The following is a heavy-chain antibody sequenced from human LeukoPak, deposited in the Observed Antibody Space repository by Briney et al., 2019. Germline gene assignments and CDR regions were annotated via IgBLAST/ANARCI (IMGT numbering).Heavy chain of an antibody. V-gene: IGHV3-33*01. J-gene: IGHJ4*02. D-gene: IGHD6-13*01. Sequence: PGRSLRLSCAASGFTFSSYGMHWVRQAPGKGLEWVAVIWYDGSNKYYADSVKGRFTISRDNSKNTLYLQMNSLRAEDTAVYYCARGDSSSWYPPFFDYWGQGTLVTVSS. CDR2: IWYDGSNK. CDR1: GFTFSSYG. CDR3: ARGDSSSWYPPFFDY.